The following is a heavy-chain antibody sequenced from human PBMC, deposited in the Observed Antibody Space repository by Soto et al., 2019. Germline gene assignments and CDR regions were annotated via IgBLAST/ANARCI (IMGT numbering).Heavy chain of an antibody. CDR1: AESLRRCD. CDR3: ACIAAAGTAFDY. CDR2: IYFSGST. D-gene: IGHD6-13*01. J-gene: IGHJ4*02. V-gene: IGHV4-59*01. Sequence: ETRSLAGPVCAESLRRCDWSWLRKNPGKGLEWIGYIYFSGSTIYSPSLKSRVTISVDTSKNQFSLKLSSVTAADTAVYYCACIAAAGTAFDYWGQGPLVT.